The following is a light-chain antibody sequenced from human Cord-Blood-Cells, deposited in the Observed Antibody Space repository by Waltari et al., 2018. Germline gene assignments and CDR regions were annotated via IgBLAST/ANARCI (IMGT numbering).Light chain of an antibody. V-gene: IGLV2-11*01. CDR1: SSDVGGYNY. Sequence: QSALTQPRSVSGSPGQSVTLSCTGTSSDVGGYNYFPWYQQHPGKAPKLMIYDVSKRPSGVPDRFSGSKSGNTASLTISGLQAEDEADYYCCSYAGSYTFVFGTGTKVTVL. CDR2: DVS. J-gene: IGLJ1*01. CDR3: CSYAGSYTFV.